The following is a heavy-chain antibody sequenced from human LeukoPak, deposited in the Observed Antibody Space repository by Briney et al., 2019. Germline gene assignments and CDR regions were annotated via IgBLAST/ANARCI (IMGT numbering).Heavy chain of an antibody. V-gene: IGHV3-21*01. D-gene: IGHD3-16*02. CDR1: GFTFSSYS. CDR3: ARGGYYDYVWGSYRSNYFDY. Sequence: GGSLRLSCAASGFTFSSYSMNWVRQAPGKGLEWVSSISSSNSYIYYADSVKGRFTISRDNAKNSLYLQMNSLRAEDTAVYYCARGGYYDYVWGSYRSNYFDYWGQGTLVTVSS. CDR2: ISSSNSYI. J-gene: IGHJ4*02.